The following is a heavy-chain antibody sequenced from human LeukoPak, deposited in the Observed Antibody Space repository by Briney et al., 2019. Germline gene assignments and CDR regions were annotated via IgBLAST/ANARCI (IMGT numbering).Heavy chain of an antibody. Sequence: PSEALSLTCAVSGGSISSSNWWSWVRQPPGKGLEWIGEIYHSGSTNYNPSLKSQVTISVDKSKNQFSLKLSSATAADTAVYYCARDPGTVTTGFDYWGQGTLVTVSS. CDR1: GGSISSSNW. J-gene: IGHJ4*02. D-gene: IGHD4-17*01. V-gene: IGHV4-4*02. CDR3: ARDPGTVTTGFDY. CDR2: IYHSGST.